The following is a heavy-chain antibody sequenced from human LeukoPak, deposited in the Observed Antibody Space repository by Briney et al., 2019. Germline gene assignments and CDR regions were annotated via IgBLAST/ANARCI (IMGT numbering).Heavy chain of an antibody. CDR3: ARVASGGYQLLNFDY. J-gene: IGHJ4*02. Sequence: ASVKVSCKTSGYTFTRYYIHWGRQAPGQGLEWMGKINPSGGSTSYAQKFQGRVTMTRDTSTSTVYMELSSLKSEDTAVYYCARVASGGYQLLNFDYWGQGTLVTVSS. CDR2: INPSGGST. D-gene: IGHD2-2*01. V-gene: IGHV1-46*01. CDR1: GYTFTRYY.